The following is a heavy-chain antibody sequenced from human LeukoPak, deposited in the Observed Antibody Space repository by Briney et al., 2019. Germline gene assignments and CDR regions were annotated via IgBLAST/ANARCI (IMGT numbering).Heavy chain of an antibody. CDR3: VKERGPFDAFDI. CDR1: GFTFSTYG. J-gene: IGHJ3*02. V-gene: IGHV3-33*06. Sequence: GGSLRLSCAATGFTFSTYGMHWVRQAPGKGLEWVAVIWSDGNNKFYADSVKGRFTFSRDNSRNTLSLQMNSLRAEDTAVYYCVKERGPFDAFDIWGQGTKVTVSS. CDR2: IWSDGNNK.